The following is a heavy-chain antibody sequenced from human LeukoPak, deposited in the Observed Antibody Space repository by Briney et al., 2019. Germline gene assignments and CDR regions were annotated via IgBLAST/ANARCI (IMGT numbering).Heavy chain of an antibody. Sequence: GGSLRLSRAASGFTFSSYAMSWVRQAPGKGLEWVSAISGSGGSTYYADSVKGRFTISRDNAKNSLYLQMNSLRAEDTAVYYCAREVWYRLDFWGQGTLVTVSS. CDR3: AREVWYRLDF. V-gene: IGHV3-23*01. D-gene: IGHD2-15*01. CDR1: GFTFSSYA. CDR2: ISGSGGST. J-gene: IGHJ4*02.